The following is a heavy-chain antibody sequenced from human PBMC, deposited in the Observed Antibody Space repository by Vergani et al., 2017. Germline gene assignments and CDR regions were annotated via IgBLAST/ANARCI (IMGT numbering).Heavy chain of an antibody. V-gene: IGHV4-59*10. CDR2: IYTSGST. CDR3: ARHDRKTYTATMGWYDY. J-gene: IGHJ4*02. Sequence: QVQLQQWGAGLLKPSETLSLTCAVYGGSFSGYYWSWIRQPPGKGLEWIGRIYTSGSTNYNPSLKSRTTISLDTSKNQFSLKLSSVTAADTALYFCARHDRKTYTATMGWYDYWGQGILVTVSS. D-gene: IGHD3-16*01. CDR1: GGSFSGYY.